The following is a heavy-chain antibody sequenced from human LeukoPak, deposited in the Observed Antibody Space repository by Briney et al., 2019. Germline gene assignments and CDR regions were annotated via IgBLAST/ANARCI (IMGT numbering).Heavy chain of an antibody. CDR3: ARGFNNMDV. V-gene: IGHV3-7*03. CDR2: INPAASEK. D-gene: IGHD3-10*01. Sequence: GGSLRLSCAASGFTFSGYWVTWVRQAPGKGPEWVANINPAASEKYYVGSVKGRFTISRDNARNSLYLQMNNLRAEDTAVYYCARGFNNMDVWGQGTTVTVSS. J-gene: IGHJ6*02. CDR1: GFTFSGYW.